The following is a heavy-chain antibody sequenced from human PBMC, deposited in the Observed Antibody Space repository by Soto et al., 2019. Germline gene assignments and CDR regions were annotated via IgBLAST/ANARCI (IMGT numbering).Heavy chain of an antibody. V-gene: IGHV4-4*02. Sequence: SETLSLTCAVSGGSISSSNWWSWVRQPPGKGLEWIGEIYHSGSTNYNPSLKSRVTISVDKSKNQFSLKLSSVTAADTAVYYCARVGGDSGYDYYYGMDVWGQGTTVTVSS. CDR2: IYHSGST. CDR1: GGSISSSNW. CDR3: ARVGGDSGYDYYYGMDV. D-gene: IGHD5-12*01. J-gene: IGHJ6*02.